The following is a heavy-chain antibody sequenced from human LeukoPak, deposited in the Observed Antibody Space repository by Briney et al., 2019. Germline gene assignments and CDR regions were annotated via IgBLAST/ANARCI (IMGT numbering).Heavy chain of an antibody. CDR1: GDSISTYF. J-gene: IGHJ4*02. D-gene: IGHD2/OR15-2a*01. V-gene: IGHV4-59*01. CDR3: ERVPGHMVEDYF. Sequence: TSETLSVTCTVSGDSISTYFWSWIRQPPGKGLEWIGYIYYSGSTNYNPSLNSRATISHNTSNNQFSLKPSSVTAADTAVYYCERVPGHMVEDYFWGQGTLVTVSS. CDR2: IYYSGST.